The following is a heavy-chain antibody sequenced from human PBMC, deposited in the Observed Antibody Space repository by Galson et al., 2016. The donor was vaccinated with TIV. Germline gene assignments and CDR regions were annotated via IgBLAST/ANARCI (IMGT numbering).Heavy chain of an antibody. D-gene: IGHD3-22*01. CDR3: ARDRNTYHFDIPFDY. Sequence: SVKVSCKVSGDTFDNYAINWVRQAPGQGLEWMGRFIPTFEIANYARKFQDRVTITADKFTSTAYVELSNLRSDDTAVYYCARDRNTYHFDIPFDYWGQGAQVTVSS. J-gene: IGHJ4*02. CDR2: FIPTFEIA. CDR1: GDTFDNYA. V-gene: IGHV1-69*04.